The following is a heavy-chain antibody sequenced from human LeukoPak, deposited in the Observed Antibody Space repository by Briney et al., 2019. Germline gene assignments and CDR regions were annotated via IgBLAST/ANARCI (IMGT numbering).Heavy chain of an antibody. CDR2: FDPEDGET. Sequence: ASVKVSCKVSGYTLTELSMHWVRQAPGKGLEWMGGFDPEDGETIYAQKFQGRVTMTRDTSTSTVYMELSSLRSEDTAVYYCARDLDGSSWYLDYWGQGTLVTVSS. CDR3: ARDLDGSSWYLDY. V-gene: IGHV1-24*01. CDR1: GYTLTELS. D-gene: IGHD6-13*01. J-gene: IGHJ4*02.